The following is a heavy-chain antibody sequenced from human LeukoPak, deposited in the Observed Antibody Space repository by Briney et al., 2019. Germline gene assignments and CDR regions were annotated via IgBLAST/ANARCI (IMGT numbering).Heavy chain of an antibody. CDR3: ARVFIGGSSHAFDI. CDR2: INHSGST. CDR1: GGSFSGYY. J-gene: IGHJ3*02. V-gene: IGHV4-34*01. Sequence: SETLSLTCAVYGGSFSGYYWSWIRQPPGKGLEWIGEINHSGSTNYNPSLKSRVTISVDTSKNQFSLKLSSVTAADTAVYHCARVFIGGSSHAFDIWGQGTMVTVSS. D-gene: IGHD2-15*01.